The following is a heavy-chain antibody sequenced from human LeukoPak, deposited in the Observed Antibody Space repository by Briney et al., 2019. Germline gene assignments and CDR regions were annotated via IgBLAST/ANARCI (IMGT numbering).Heavy chain of an antibody. J-gene: IGHJ4*02. D-gene: IGHD1-20*01. V-gene: IGHV3-21*01. CDR2: ISSSSSCI. Sequence: PGGSLRLSCAASGFTFSSYSMNWVRQAPGKGLEWVSSISSSSSCIYYADSVKGRFTISRDNAKNSLYLQMNSLRAEDTAVYYCARGNWNDVLPFDYWGQGTLVTVSS. CDR1: GFTFSSYS. CDR3: ARGNWNDVLPFDY.